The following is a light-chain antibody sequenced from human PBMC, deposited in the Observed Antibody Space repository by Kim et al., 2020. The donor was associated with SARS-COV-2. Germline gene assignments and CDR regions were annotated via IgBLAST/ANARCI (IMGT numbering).Light chain of an antibody. V-gene: IGLV1-44*01. J-gene: IGLJ3*02. CDR2: SNS. CDR3: AVWDDGLNGRV. CDR1: RSNIEKNT. Sequence: QSVVTQPPSASGAPGQRVTISCSGSRSNIEKNTVDWYQQVPGTAPKLLIYSNSQRPSGVPDRFSASKSGTSASLAISGLQSDDEAHYYCAVWDDGLNGRVFGAGTQLTVL.